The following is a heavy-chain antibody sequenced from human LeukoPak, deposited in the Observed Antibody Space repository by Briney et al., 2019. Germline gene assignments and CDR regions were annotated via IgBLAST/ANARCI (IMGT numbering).Heavy chain of an antibody. Sequence: GGSLRLSCAASGFTVSSNYMSWVRQAPGKGLEWVSVIYSGGSTYYADSVKGRFTISRDNSKNTLYLQMNSLRAEDTAIYYFARVRGYSGYEGRYYYYGMDVWGQGTTVIVSS. CDR3: ARVRGYSGYEGRYYYYGMDV. D-gene: IGHD5-12*01. V-gene: IGHV3-53*01. J-gene: IGHJ6*02. CDR1: GFTVSSNY. CDR2: IYSGGST.